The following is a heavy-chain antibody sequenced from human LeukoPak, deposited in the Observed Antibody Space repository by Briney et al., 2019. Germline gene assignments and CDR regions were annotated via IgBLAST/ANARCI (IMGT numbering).Heavy chain of an antibody. D-gene: IGHD2-15*01. Sequence: GGSLRLSCAASGFAFSGSAIHWVRQASGKGLEWVGRIRSKANSFVKTYAASLEGRLTISRDDSSNTAYLQMNRLKTEDTAVYYCTRHSDKYCSGSNYYVYNFYGLDVWGQGTTVTVSS. CDR1: GFAFSGSA. CDR3: TRHSDKYCSGSNYYVYNFYGLDV. J-gene: IGHJ6*02. CDR2: IRSKANSFVK. V-gene: IGHV3-73*01.